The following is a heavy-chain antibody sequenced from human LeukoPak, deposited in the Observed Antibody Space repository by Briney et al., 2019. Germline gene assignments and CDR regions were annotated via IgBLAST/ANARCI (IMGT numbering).Heavy chain of an antibody. D-gene: IGHD1-26*01. CDR3: ARGGATRYYYYYYMDV. V-gene: IGHV3-11*04. CDR1: GFTFSYYY. J-gene: IGHJ6*03. CDR2: ISSSGSTI. Sequence: GGSLRLSCAASGFTFSYYYMSWIRQAPGKGLEWVSYISSSGSTIYYADSVKGRFTISRDTATNSLYLQMNSLRAEDTAVYYCARGGATRYYYYYYMDVWGKGTTVTVSS.